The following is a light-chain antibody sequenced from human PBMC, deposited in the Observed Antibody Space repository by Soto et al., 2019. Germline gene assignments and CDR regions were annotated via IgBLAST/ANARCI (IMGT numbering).Light chain of an antibody. CDR1: SSDVGGYNY. CDR2: EVS. V-gene: IGLV2-14*01. Sequence: QSVLTQPASVSGSPGQSITISCTGTSSDVGGYNYVSWYQQHPGKAPKLMIYEVSNRPSGVSNRFSGSKSGNTASLTISGLQAEDEADYYCSSYTSSSTLLSVFGTGTKLTVL. CDR3: SSYTSSSTLLSV. J-gene: IGLJ1*01.